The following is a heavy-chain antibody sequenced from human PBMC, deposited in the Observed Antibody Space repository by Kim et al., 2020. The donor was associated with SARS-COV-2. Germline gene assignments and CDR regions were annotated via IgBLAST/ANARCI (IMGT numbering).Heavy chain of an antibody. CDR3: APYFLEV. Sequence: GSGGSKYYADSVKGRFTISRDNDKNTLYLQMNSLRAEDTAVYYCAPYFLEVWGKGTTVTVSS. CDR2: GSGGSK. J-gene: IGHJ6*04. D-gene: IGHD3-9*01. V-gene: IGHV3-23*01.